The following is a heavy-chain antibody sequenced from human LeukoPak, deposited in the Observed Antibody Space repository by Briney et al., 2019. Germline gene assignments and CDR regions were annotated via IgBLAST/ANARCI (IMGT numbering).Heavy chain of an antibody. V-gene: IGHV3-66*01. CDR3: AKDRAPIVGASGEYYFDY. Sequence: PGGSLRLSCAASGFTVSSDYMSWVRQAPGKGLEWVSVIYSGGSTYYADSVKGRFTISRDNSKNTLYLQMNSLRAEDTAVYYCAKDRAPIVGASGEYYFDYWGQGTLVTVSS. J-gene: IGHJ4*02. CDR2: IYSGGST. D-gene: IGHD1-26*01. CDR1: GFTVSSDY.